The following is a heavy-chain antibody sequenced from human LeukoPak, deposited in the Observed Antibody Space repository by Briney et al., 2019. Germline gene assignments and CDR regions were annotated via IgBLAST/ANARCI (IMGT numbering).Heavy chain of an antibody. Sequence: GSLRLSCAASGFTFSSYSMNWVRQAPGKGLEWIGEINHSGSTNYNPSLKSRVTISVDTSKNQFSLKLSSVTAADTAVYYCARAVVVVAATPYPQYYFDYWGQGTLVTVSS. J-gene: IGHJ4*02. CDR3: ARAVVVVAATPYPQYYFDY. CDR1: GFTFSSYS. D-gene: IGHD2-15*01. CDR2: INHSGST. V-gene: IGHV4-34*01.